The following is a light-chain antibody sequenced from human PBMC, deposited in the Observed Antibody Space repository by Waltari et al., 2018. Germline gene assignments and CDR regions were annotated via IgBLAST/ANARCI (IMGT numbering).Light chain of an antibody. CDR3: QKYEALPAT. CDR2: EAS. J-gene: IGKJ1*01. V-gene: IGKV3-20*01. Sequence: SCRASQRISKYLVWYQQKPGQAPRLLIYEASIRATGIPDRFSGSGSGTDFSLIISRLEPEDFAVYYCQKYEALPATFGQGTKVEIK. CDR1: QRISKY.